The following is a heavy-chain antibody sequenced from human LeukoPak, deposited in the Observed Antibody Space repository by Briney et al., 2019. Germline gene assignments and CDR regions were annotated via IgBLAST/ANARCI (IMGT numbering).Heavy chain of an antibody. CDR3: ARVRRYSGRSDVFDI. J-gene: IGHJ3*02. CDR1: GGSISNYY. CDR2: MYYSGGT. Sequence: SETLSLTCTVSGGSISNYYWSWIRQSPGKGLAWIGYMYYSGGTNYNPSLKSRVTISVDTSKNQFSLKLTSVTAADTAVYYCARVRRYSGRSDVFDIWGQGTMVAVSS. V-gene: IGHV4-59*01. D-gene: IGHD1-26*01.